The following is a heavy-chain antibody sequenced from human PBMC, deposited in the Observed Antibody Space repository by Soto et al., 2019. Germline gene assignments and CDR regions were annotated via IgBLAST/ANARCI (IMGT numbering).Heavy chain of an antibody. CDR1: GFPFSSYW. J-gene: IGHJ5*02. CDR3: VGVSLTGS. Sequence: EVHLVDSGGGLVQPGGSLRLSCVASGFPFSSYWMSWVRQAPGKGLEWVANIKEGGSDKYYVDSVKGRFTISRDNAKNSLYLQMNSLRVEDTAVYYCVGVSLTGSWGQGTLVAVSS. CDR2: IKEGGSDK. V-gene: IGHV3-7*01. D-gene: IGHD3-9*01.